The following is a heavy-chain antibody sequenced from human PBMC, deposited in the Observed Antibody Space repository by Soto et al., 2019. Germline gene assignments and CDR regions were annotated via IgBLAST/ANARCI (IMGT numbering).Heavy chain of an antibody. Sequence: QVQLQESGPGLVKPSQTLSLTCTVSGGSISSGGYYWSWIRQHPGKGLEWIGYIYYSESTYYNPSLKSRVTISVDTSKNPFSLMLNSVTAAETAVYYWARELGSSSWYRGYACDIWGQGTMVTVSS. CDR1: GGSISSGGYY. J-gene: IGHJ3*02. V-gene: IGHV4-31*03. CDR2: IYYSEST. CDR3: ARELGSSSWYRGYACDI. D-gene: IGHD6-13*01.